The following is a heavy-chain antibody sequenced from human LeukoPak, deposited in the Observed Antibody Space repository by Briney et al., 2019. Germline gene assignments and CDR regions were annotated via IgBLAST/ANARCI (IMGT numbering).Heavy chain of an antibody. V-gene: IGHV3-15*07. Sequence: ETLSLTCAVYGGSFSGYYWSWIRQPPGKGLEWVGRIKSKTDGGTTGYAAPVKGRFTISRDDSKNTLYLQMNSLKTEDTAVYYCSTTYYYDRSEGYWGQGTLVTVSS. CDR2: IKSKTDGGTT. CDR1: GGSFSGYY. J-gene: IGHJ4*02. CDR3: STTYYYDRSEGY. D-gene: IGHD3-22*01.